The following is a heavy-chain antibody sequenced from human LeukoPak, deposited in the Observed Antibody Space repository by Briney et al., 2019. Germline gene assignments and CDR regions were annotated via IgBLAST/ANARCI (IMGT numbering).Heavy chain of an antibody. CDR3: ARDLSPLAVAGLYGMDV. Sequence: GGSLRLSCAASGFTVGSNYVSWVRQAPGKGLEWVSVIYSGGSTYYADSVKGRFTISRDNSRNTLYLQMNSLRAEDTAVYYCARDLSPLAVAGLYGMDVWGQGTTVTVSS. V-gene: IGHV3-66*01. J-gene: IGHJ6*02. D-gene: IGHD6-19*01. CDR2: IYSGGST. CDR1: GFTVGSNY.